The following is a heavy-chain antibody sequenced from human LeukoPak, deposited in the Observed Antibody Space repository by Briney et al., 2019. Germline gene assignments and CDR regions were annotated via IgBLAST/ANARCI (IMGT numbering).Heavy chain of an antibody. CDR3: AKHYYDSSGYYNYFDY. J-gene: IGHJ4*02. D-gene: IGHD3-22*01. CDR2: ISGSGGST. CDR1: GFTFSSYA. V-gene: IGHV3-23*01. Sequence: GGSLRLSCAASGFTFSSYAMSWVRQAPGKGLEWVSAISGSGGSTYYADSMKGRFTISRDNSKNTLYLQMNSLRAEDTAVYYCAKHYYDSSGYYNYFDYWGQGTLVTVSS.